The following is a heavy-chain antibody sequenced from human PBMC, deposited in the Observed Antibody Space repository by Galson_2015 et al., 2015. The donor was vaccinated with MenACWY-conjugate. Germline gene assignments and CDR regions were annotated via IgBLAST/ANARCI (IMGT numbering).Heavy chain of an antibody. CDR2: IDPSDSYT. D-gene: IGHD3-10*01. V-gene: IGHV5-10-1*01. CDR1: GYSFTSYW. Sequence: QSGAEVTKPGESLRISCKGSGYSFTSYWISWVRQMPGKGLEWMGRIDPSDSYTNYSPPFQGHVTIPADKSISTAYLQWSSLKASDTAMYYCARRLNYYGSGPDAFDIWGQGTMVTVSS. CDR3: ARRLNYYGSGPDAFDI. J-gene: IGHJ3*02.